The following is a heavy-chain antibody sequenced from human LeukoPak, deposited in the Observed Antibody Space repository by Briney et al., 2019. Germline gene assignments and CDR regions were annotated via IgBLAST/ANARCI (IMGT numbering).Heavy chain of an antibody. CDR2: INPSGGST. CDR1: GYTFTSYY. V-gene: IGHV1-46*01. CDR3: ARGSSGWYEVDY. D-gene: IGHD6-19*01. J-gene: IGHJ4*02. Sequence: ASVKVSCKASGYTFTSYYMHWVRQAPGQGLEWMGIINPSGGSTSYAQKFQGRVTMTRDMSASTVYMELSSLRSEDTAVYYCARGSSGWYEVDYWGQGTLVTVSS.